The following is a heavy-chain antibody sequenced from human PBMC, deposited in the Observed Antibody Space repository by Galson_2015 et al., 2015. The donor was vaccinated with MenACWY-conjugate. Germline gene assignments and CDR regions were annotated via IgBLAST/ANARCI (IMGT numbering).Heavy chain of an antibody. V-gene: IGHV3-15*01. J-gene: IGHJ4*02. D-gene: IGHD5-24*01. Sequence: SLRLSCAASGFTFSNAWMSWVRQAPGKGLEWVGRIKSKTEGGTTDYAAPVKGRFTISRDDSKNTLYLQMNSLKTDDTAIYYCTTFRDGYKDYWGQGTLVTVSP. CDR1: GFTFSNAW. CDR3: TTFRDGYKDY. CDR2: IKSKTEGGTT.